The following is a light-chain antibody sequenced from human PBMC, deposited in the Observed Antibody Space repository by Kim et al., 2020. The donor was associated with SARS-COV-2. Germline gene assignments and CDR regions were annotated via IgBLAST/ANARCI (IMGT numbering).Light chain of an antibody. V-gene: IGKV1-39*01. J-gene: IGKJ1*01. CDR2: GAF. CDR1: QSISRF. CDR3: QQSFSTPPT. Sequence: DIQMTQSPSSLSASIGDRVTITCRASQSISRFFNWYQQKPGEAPKLLIYGAFSLQRGVPSRFSGSGSGTDFTLTISSLQPEDSATYYCQQSFSTPPTFGQGTKVDIK.